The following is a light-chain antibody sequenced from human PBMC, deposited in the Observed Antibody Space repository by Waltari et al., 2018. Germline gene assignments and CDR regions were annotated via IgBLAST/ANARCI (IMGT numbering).Light chain of an antibody. J-gene: IGLJ3*02. V-gene: IGLV1-47*01. Sequence: QSVLTQPPSTSATPGQRVTISCSGGKSNIGNNSVYWYQQVPGMAPKLIIYKNSQRPSGVPDRFSGSKSGTSASLAISGLRSEDEATYHCAAWDDGWSGPWVFGGGTRVTVL. CDR3: AAWDDGWSGPWV. CDR1: KSNIGNNS. CDR2: KNS.